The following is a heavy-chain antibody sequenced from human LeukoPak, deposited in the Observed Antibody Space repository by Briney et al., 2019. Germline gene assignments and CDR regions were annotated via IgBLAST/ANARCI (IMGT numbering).Heavy chain of an antibody. V-gene: IGHV3-15*01. CDR3: TTEYYYDSSGYYYKGY. CDR2: IKSKTDGGTT. CDR1: GLTFSNAW. Sequence: PGGSLRLSCAASGLTFSNAWLIWVRQAPGKGLEWVGRIKSKTDGGTTDYAAPVKGRFTISRDDSKNTLYLQMNSLKTEDTAVYYCTTEYYYDSSGYYYKGYWGQGTLVTVSS. D-gene: IGHD3-22*01. J-gene: IGHJ4*02.